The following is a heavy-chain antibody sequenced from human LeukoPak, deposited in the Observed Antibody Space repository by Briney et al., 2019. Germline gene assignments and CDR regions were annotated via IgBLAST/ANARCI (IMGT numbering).Heavy chain of an antibody. CDR3: ARVYSYGYYYGMDV. CDR1: GGSISSGGYY. J-gene: IGHJ6*02. Sequence: SETLSLTCTVSGGSISSGGYYWSWIRQHPGKGLEWIGYIYYSGSTYYNPSLKSRVTISVDTSKNQFSLKLSSETAADTAVYYCARVYSYGYYYGMDVWGQGTTVTVSS. V-gene: IGHV4-31*03. CDR2: IYYSGST. D-gene: IGHD5-18*01.